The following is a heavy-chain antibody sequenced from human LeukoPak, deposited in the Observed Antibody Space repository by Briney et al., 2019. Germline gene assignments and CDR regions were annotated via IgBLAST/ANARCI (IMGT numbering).Heavy chain of an antibody. V-gene: IGHV3-7*01. D-gene: IGHD6-19*01. CDR1: GFDLSNFW. J-gene: IGHJ4*02. CDR3: ARGRPRGWYGDY. Sequence: GGSLRLSCAVSGFDLSNFWMSWVRHVPGKGLEWVANINQHGSEKHYMDSVKGRFTISRDNAKNSLYLQMNSLRGDDTAVYYCARGRPRGWYGDYWGQGTLVTVSS. CDR2: INQHGSEK.